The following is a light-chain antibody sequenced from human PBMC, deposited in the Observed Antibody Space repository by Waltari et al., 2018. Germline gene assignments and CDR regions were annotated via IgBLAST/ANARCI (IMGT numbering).Light chain of an antibody. CDR1: QGIGYW. CDR3: QQYISYWT. V-gene: IGKV1-5*03. J-gene: IGKJ1*01. Sequence: IQMTQSPTTLSASLADRVTITCRASQGIGYWVAWYQQKPGKAPNLLIDKTSRLEDGVPSRFSGSGSQTEFTLTISGLQPDDFATYYCQQYISYWTFGQGTKVEMK. CDR2: KTS.